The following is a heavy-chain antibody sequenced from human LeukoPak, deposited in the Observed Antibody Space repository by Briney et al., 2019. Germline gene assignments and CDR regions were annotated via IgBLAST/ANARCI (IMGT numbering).Heavy chain of an antibody. CDR3: ARRNAMVGYYFDY. CDR1: GGSISNYY. Sequence: PSETLSLTCTVSGGSISNYYWNWIRQPSGKGLEWIGYIYYSGSTNYNPSLKSRVTMSLDTSKNQFSLKLSSVTAADTAVYYCARRNAMVGYYFDYWGQGTLVTVSS. CDR2: IYYSGST. J-gene: IGHJ4*02. V-gene: IGHV4-59*01. D-gene: IGHD3-10*01.